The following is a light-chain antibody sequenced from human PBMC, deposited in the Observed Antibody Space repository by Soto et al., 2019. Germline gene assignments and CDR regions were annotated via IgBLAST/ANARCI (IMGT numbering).Light chain of an antibody. V-gene: IGLV1-40*01. CDR3: QSYESGLSGSWV. CDR1: SSNIGAGYD. J-gene: IGLJ3*02. CDR2: GND. Sequence: QAVVTQPPSVSGAPGQGVTISCTGGSSNIGAGYDVHWYQHLPGTSPKLLIYGNDNRPSGVPDRFSGSKSGTSASLANTDLRAGDESDYCCQSYESGLSGSWVFGGGTKRTVL.